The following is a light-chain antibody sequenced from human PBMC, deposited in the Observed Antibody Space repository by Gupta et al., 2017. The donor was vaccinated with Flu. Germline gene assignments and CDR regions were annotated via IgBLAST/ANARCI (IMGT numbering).Light chain of an antibody. Sequence: VQLTQPPSSLSASVVDRVTISCRTSHSISNYVNWFQLKVGEAPKLLIYAASSLQRGVPSGFSGSGSGTEFTLTISGLQFEDFATYYCQQGNHVPFTFGGGTKVEI. CDR3: QQGNHVPFT. V-gene: IGKV1-39*01. CDR1: HSISNY. J-gene: IGKJ4*01. CDR2: AAS.